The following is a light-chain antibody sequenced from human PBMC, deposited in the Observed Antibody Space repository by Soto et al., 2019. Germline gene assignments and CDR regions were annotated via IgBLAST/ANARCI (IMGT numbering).Light chain of an antibody. CDR3: FQGLQTPPIN. Sequence: DIVITHSPLSLPVTPVDPASISFMSSQILLNSNGYNYLDWYLQKPGQSPQLLIYLGSNRASGVPDRFSGSGSGTDFTLKISRVEADDVGVYYCFQGLQTPPINFGQGTRLEIK. CDR1: QILLNSNGYNY. CDR2: LGS. V-gene: IGKV2-28*01. J-gene: IGKJ5*01.